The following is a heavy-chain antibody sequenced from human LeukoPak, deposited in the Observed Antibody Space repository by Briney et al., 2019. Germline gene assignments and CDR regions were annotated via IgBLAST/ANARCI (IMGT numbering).Heavy chain of an antibody. CDR1: GFTFSSYG. V-gene: IGHV3-33*01. CDR3: AIFARGIRSGSYGFDY. Sequence: GSLRLSCAASGFTFSSYGMHWVRQAPGKGLEWVAVIWYDGSNKYYADSVKGRFTISRDNSKNTLYLQMNSLRAEDTAVYYCAIFARGIRSGSYGFDYWGQGTLVTVSS. J-gene: IGHJ4*02. D-gene: IGHD3-10*01. CDR2: IWYDGSNK.